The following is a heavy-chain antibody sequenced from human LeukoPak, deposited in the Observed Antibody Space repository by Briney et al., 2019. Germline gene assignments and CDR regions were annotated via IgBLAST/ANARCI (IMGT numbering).Heavy chain of an antibody. J-gene: IGHJ6*02. D-gene: IGHD6-19*01. CDR2: FDPEDGET. CDR1: GYTFTSYY. V-gene: IGHV1-24*01. CDR3: ATAPAGTPPPPHDESYYYYYGMDV. Sequence: GASVKVSCKASGYTFTSYYMHWVRQAPGKGLEWMGGFDPEDGETIYAQKFQGRVTMTEDTSTDTAYMELSSLRSEDTAVYYCATAPAGTPPPPHDESYYYYYGMDVWGQGTTVTVSS.